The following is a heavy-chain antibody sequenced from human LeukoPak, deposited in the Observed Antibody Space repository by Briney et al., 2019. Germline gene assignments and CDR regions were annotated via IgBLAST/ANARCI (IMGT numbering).Heavy chain of an antibody. CDR2: IYYSGST. D-gene: IGHD3-22*01. CDR3: ARGGRVVVILPDF. CDR1: RGSISRYY. Sequence: PSETLSLTCTVSRGSISRYYWSWMRQPPGKGLGWIGYIYYSGSTNYNPSLKGRFTISVDKSKNQFSLKLSTVTAADTAVYYCARGGRVVVILPDFWGHATLVTVSS. V-gene: IGHV4-59*12. J-gene: IGHJ2*01.